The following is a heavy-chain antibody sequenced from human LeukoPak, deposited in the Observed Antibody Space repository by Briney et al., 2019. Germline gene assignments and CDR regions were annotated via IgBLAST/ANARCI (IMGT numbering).Heavy chain of an antibody. J-gene: IGHJ4*02. V-gene: IGHV1-69*13. CDR3: ARDGDYYYGSF. CDR1: GGTFSSYA. Sequence: GASVKVSCKASGGTFSSYAISWVRQAPGQGLEWMGGIIPIFGTANYAQKFQGRVTITADESTSTAYMELSSLRSEDTAVYCCARDGDYYYGSFWGQGTLVTVSS. D-gene: IGHD3-10*01. CDR2: IIPIFGTA.